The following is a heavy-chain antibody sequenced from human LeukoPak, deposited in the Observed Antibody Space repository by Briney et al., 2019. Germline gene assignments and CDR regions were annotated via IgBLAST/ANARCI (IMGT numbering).Heavy chain of an antibody. CDR1: GYTFTGYY. CDR2: INPNSGGT. CDR3: AKESPPGDSGGSATWFDP. Sequence: ASVKVSCKASGYTFTGYYMHWVRQAPGQGLEWMGWINPNSGGTNYAQKFQGRVTMTRDTSISTAYMELSRLRSDDTAVYYCAKESPPGDSGGSATWFDPWGQGTLVTVSS. D-gene: IGHD3-22*01. J-gene: IGHJ5*02. V-gene: IGHV1-2*02.